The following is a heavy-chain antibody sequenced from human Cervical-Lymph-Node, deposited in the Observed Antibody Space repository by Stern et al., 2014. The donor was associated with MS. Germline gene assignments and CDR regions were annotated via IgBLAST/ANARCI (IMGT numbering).Heavy chain of an antibody. CDR2: IGRSSNNT. V-gene: IGHV3-21*01. J-gene: IGHJ6*02. Sequence: EVQLVESGGGLVKQGGSLRLSCAASGFKFSSYSMNWVRQAPGKGLEWVSCIGRSSNNTYYADSLKGRFTISRDNAKNSLYLQMNSLRAEDTAVYYCASLSSPQNYYSLDVWGQGTTVTVSS. CDR3: ASLSSPQNYYSLDV. D-gene: IGHD6-13*01. CDR1: GFKFSSYS.